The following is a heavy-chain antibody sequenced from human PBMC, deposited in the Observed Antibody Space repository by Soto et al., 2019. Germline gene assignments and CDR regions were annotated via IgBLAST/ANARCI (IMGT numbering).Heavy chain of an antibody. D-gene: IGHD2-2*01. V-gene: IGHV1-69*05. CDR3: ARLTVPLDIVVLPAASYDY. CDR1: GGTFSSYA. J-gene: IGHJ4*02. CDR2: IIPIFGTA. Sequence: SVKVSCKASGGTFSSYAISWVRQAPGQGLEWMGGIIPIFGTANYAQKFQGRVTMTRDTSISTAYMQLSRLRSDDTAVYYCARLTVPLDIVVLPAASYDYWGQGTLVTVSS.